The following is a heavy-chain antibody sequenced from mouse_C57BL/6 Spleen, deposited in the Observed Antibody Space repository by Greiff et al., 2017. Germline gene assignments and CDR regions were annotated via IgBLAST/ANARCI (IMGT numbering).Heavy chain of an antibody. CDR2: LIPNNGGT. V-gene: IGHV1-22*01. J-gene: IGHJ4*01. CDR3: ARGGKGDYAMDY. D-gene: IGHD1-3*01. CDR1: GYTFTDSN. Sequence: EVQLQQSGPELVKPGASVKMSCKASGYTFTDSNMHWVKRRHGTSLVWIGYLIPNNGGTSYNQKLKGKATLTLNKSSSTAYMELRSLTSEDSAVYYCARGGKGDYAMDYWGQGTSVTVSS.